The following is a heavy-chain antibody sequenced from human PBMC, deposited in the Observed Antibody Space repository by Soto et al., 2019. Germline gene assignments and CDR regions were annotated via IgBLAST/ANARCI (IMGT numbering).Heavy chain of an antibody. J-gene: IGHJ4*02. CDR2: IIPFTGTT. CDR3: EKGGGGDY. Sequence: QVQLVQSGAEVKKPGSSVKVSCRASGDTFSSNSFMWVRQAPGKGLEWMGRIIPFTGTTNYAQKFRGRVSLTADQSPTTAHMGLGSLSSVYPAVFFCEKGGGGDYWGQGTLVAVSS. V-gene: IGHV1-69*08. D-gene: IGHD3-16*01. CDR1: GDTFSSNS.